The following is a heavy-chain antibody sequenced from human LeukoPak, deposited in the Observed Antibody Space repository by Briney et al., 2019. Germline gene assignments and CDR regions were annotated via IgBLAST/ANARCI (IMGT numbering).Heavy chain of an antibody. CDR2: IYPGDSDT. V-gene: IGHV5-51*01. J-gene: IGHJ4*02. D-gene: IGHD3-22*01. CDR3: ARGEYYYDSSGYWQFDY. CDR1: GYSFTSYW. Sequence: GESLKFSCKGSGYSFTSYWIGWVRQMPGKGLEWMGIIYPGDSDTRYSPSFQGQVTISADKSISTAYLQWSSLKASDTAMYYCARGEYYYDSSGYWQFDYWGQGTLVTVSS.